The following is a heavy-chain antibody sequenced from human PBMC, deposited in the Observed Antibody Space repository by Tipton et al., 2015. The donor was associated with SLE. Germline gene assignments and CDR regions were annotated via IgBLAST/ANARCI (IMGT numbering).Heavy chain of an antibody. CDR2: IYYRGST. CDR3: ARHVALYSGYDY. V-gene: IGHV4-39*01. CDR1: GGFISNSPLY. Sequence: TLSLTCTVSGGFISNSPLYWGWIRQSPEKGLEWIGSIYYRGSTDYNPSLKSRVTISVDTSKNQFSLKLSSVTAADTAVYYCARHVALYSGYDYWGQGTLVTVSS. J-gene: IGHJ4*02. D-gene: IGHD5-12*01.